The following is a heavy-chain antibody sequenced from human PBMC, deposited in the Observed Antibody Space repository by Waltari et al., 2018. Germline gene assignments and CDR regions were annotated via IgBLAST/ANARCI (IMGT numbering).Heavy chain of an antibody. J-gene: IGHJ6*02. CDR2: INPSGGST. CDR3: ALDTGALWMDV. V-gene: IGHV1-46*01. D-gene: IGHD2-21*01. Sequence: QVQLVQSGAEVKKPGASVKLSCKTSEYTFTSSYLHWVRQAPGQGLEWMGIINPSGGSTSYAQKFQGRVTMTRDTSTSTVYMELSSLRSEDTAVYYCALDTGALWMDVWGQGTTVTVSS. CDR1: EYTFTSSY.